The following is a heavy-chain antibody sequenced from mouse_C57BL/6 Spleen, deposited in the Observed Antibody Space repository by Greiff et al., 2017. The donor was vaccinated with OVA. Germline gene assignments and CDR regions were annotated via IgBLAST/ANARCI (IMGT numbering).Heavy chain of an antibody. CDR3: ARHGPYYFDY. J-gene: IGHJ2*01. CDR1: GYTFTSYG. D-gene: IGHD1-2*01. CDR2: IYPRSGNT. V-gene: IGHV1-81*01. Sequence: VQRVESGAELARPGASVKLSCKASGYTFTSYGISWVKQRTGQGLEWIGEIYPRSGNTYYNEKFKGKATLTADKSSSTAYMELRSLTSEDSAVYFCARHGPYYFDYWGQGTTLTVSS.